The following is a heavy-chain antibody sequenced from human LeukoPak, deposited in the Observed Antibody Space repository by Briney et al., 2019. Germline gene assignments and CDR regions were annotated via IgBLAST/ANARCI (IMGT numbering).Heavy chain of an antibody. CDR2: IYYSGST. D-gene: IGHD1-26*01. CDR3: ARQKRGTIGGAQYYFDY. Sequence: SETLSLTCTVSGGSISSSSYYWGWIRQPPGKGLEWIGSIYYSGSTYYNPSHKSRVTISVDTAKNQFALKLSSVTAADTAVYYCARQKRGTIGGAQYYFDYWGQGTLVTVSS. J-gene: IGHJ4*02. V-gene: IGHV4-39*01. CDR1: GGSISSSSYY.